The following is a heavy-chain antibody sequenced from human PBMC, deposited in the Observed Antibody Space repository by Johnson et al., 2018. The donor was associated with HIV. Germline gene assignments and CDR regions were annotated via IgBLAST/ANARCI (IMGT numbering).Heavy chain of an antibody. Sequence: VQLVESGGVVVWPGGSLRLSCAASGFAFADYGMHWVRQPPGTGLAWVSFIDWDGISAYYADSVKGRFPISSDNNKNSLYLEMNSLRAEDTAVYYCARGSRYTYDNDDAHLLHAFDIWGQGTVVTVSS. V-gene: IGHV3-43D*03. CDR2: IDWDGISA. D-gene: IGHD3-22*01. CDR3: ARGSRYTYDNDDAHLLHAFDI. CDR1: GFAFADYG. J-gene: IGHJ3*02.